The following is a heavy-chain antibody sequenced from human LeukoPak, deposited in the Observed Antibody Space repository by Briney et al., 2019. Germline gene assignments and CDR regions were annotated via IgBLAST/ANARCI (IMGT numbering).Heavy chain of an antibody. J-gene: IGHJ6*02. Sequence: ASVKVSCKATGYTFNTDYCHWVRQAPGQGLEWMGIIKSRGGSTTYAQKFQGRVTMTTDTSTSTVYMDLSSLTYEDTAVYYCARDRESSGFFSYYYGMDVWGQGTTVTVSS. V-gene: IGHV1-46*02. CDR3: ARDRESSGFFSYYYGMDV. CDR1: GYTFNTDY. D-gene: IGHD6-19*01. CDR2: IKSRGGST.